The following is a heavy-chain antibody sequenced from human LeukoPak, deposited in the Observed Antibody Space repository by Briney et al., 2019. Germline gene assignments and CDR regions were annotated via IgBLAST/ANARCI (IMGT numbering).Heavy chain of an antibody. CDR2: IYYSGST. V-gene: IGHV4-59*01. Sequence: SETLSLTCTFSGGSISSYYWSWIRQPPGKGLEWIGYIYYSGSTNYNPSLKSRVTISVDTSKNQFSLKLSSVTAADTAVYYCARDGSAGRDAFDIWGQGTMVTVSS. D-gene: IGHD6-13*01. CDR3: ARDGSAGRDAFDI. CDR1: GGSISSYY. J-gene: IGHJ3*02.